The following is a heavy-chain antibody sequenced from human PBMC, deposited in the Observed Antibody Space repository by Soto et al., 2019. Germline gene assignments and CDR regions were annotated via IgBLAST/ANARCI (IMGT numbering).Heavy chain of an antibody. CDR1: GDTFSRYS. CDR2: IFPVFGTA. V-gene: IGHV1-69*12. Sequence: QVQLVQSGAEVKKPGSLVRVSCKASGDTFSRYSISWVRQAPGQGLEWMGGIFPVFGTATYAQKFQGRVLIIADESTTTAYMELTSLTSEDTAVYYCAVGPSAAAWYSHGMDVWGQGTTLNVSS. CDR3: AVGPSAAAWYSHGMDV. J-gene: IGHJ6*02. D-gene: IGHD2-2*01.